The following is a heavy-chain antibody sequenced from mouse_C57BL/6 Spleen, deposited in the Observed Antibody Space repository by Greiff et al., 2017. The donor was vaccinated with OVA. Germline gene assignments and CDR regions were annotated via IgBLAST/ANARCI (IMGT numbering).Heavy chain of an antibody. CDR2: IDPNSGGT. J-gene: IGHJ4*01. Sequence: VQLQQPGAELVKPGASVKLSCKASGYTFTSYWMHWVKQRPGRGLEWIGRIDPNSGGTKYNEKFKSKATLTVDKPSSTAYMQLSSLTSEDSAVYYCAREVTTVVARDYAMDYWGQGTSVTVSS. CDR1: GYTFTSYW. CDR3: AREVTTVVARDYAMDY. D-gene: IGHD1-1*01. V-gene: IGHV1-72*01.